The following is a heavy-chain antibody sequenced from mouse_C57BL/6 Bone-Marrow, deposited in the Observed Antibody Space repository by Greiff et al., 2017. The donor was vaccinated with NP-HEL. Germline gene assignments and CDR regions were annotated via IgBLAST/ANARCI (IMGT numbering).Heavy chain of an antibody. CDR3: AREGVYYGSSYDWYFDV. CDR2: IDPSDSET. D-gene: IGHD1-1*01. V-gene: IGHV1-52*01. J-gene: IGHJ1*03. Sequence: QVQLQQPGAELVRPGSSVKLSCKASGYTFTSYWMHWVKQRPIQGLEWIGNIDPSDSETHYNQKFKDKATLTVDKSSSTAYMQLSSLTSEDSAVYYCAREGVYYGSSYDWYFDVWGTGTTVTVSS. CDR1: GYTFTSYW.